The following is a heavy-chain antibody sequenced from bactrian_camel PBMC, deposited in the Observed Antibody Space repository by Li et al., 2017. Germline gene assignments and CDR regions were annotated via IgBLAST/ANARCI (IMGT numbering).Heavy chain of an antibody. CDR3: EAAPGMLPGRRSMLLAQQYQY. D-gene: IGHD1*01. Sequence: VQLVESGGAMVRTGESLTLSCKLSKYTPSSKYSWFRQAPGEEREGVAAIYTGTGVTDYADSVKGRFTISLDNAKTTVYLTMNMLKPDDTAMYICEAAPGMLPGRRSMLLAQQYQYWGQGTQVTVS. CDR2: IYTGTGVT. CDR1: KYTPSSKY. V-gene: IGHV3S40*01. J-gene: IGHJ4*01.